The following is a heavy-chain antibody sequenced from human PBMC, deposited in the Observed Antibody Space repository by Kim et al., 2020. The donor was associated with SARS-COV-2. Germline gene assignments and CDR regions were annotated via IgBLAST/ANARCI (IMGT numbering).Heavy chain of an antibody. V-gene: IGHV4-34*01. CDR2: INHSGST. D-gene: IGHD6-13*01. CDR3: GRGGSSRFFDY. CDR1: GGSFSGYY. Sequence: SETLSLTCAVYGGSFSGYYWSWIRQPPGKGLEWIGEINHSGSTNYNPSLKSRVTISVETSKNQFSLKLSSVTAADTAVYYCGRGGSSRFFDYWGQGTLVTVSS. J-gene: IGHJ4*02.